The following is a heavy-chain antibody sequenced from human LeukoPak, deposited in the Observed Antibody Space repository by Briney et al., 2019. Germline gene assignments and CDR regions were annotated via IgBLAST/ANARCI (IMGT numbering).Heavy chain of an antibody. D-gene: IGHD5-18*01. CDR3: ARIRYDVDTAMAFDY. CDR1: GFSLRTSGMF. Sequence: SGPALVKPTQTLTLTCSFPGFSLRTSGMFVCWIRQPPGKALESLARGDWDDDKYYSTSLKTRITISKDSAKNQVGLTMSNMDPVDTATYYCARIRYDVDTAMAFDYWGQGTLVTVSS. CDR2: GDWDDDK. J-gene: IGHJ4*02. V-gene: IGHV2-70*11.